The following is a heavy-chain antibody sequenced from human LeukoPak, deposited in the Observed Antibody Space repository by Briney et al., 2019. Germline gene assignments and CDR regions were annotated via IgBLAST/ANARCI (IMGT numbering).Heavy chain of an antibody. J-gene: IGHJ1*01. V-gene: IGHV1-2*02. D-gene: IGHD3-22*01. Sequence: GASVKVSCKASGYTFTGYYMHWGRQAPGHGLELKGWINPNSGGTNYAQKFQGRVTMTRDTSISTAYMELSRLRSDDTAVYYCAREDYYDSSGYYKNKEYFQHCGQGRLVTVSS. CDR1: GYTFTGYY. CDR3: AREDYYDSSGYYKNKEYFQH. CDR2: INPNSGGT.